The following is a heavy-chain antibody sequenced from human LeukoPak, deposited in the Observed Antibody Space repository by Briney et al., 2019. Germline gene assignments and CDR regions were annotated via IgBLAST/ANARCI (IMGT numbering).Heavy chain of an antibody. CDR3: ARLDCSISSCYNYYYYYMDV. CDR1: GFTFSSYW. J-gene: IGHJ6*03. D-gene: IGHD2-2*02. CDR2: INTDGSST. V-gene: IGHV3-74*01. Sequence: PGGSLRLSCAASGFTFSSYWMHWVRQAPGKGLVWVSRINTDGSSTSYADSVKGRFTISRDNAKNSLYLQMNSLRAEDTAVYYCARLDCSISSCYNYYYYYMDVWGKGTTVTVSS.